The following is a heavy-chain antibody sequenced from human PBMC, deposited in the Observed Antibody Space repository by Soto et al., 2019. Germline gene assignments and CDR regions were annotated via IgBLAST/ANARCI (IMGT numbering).Heavy chain of an antibody. Sequence: GGSLRLSCAASGFTFSSYSMNWVRQAPGKGLEWVSSISSSSSYIYYADSVKGRFTISRDNAKNSLYLQMNSLRAEDKAVYYCAREGYGDYYFDYWGQGTLVTVSS. CDR3: AREGYGDYYFDY. CDR2: ISSSSSYI. D-gene: IGHD4-17*01. V-gene: IGHV3-21*01. CDR1: GFTFSSYS. J-gene: IGHJ4*02.